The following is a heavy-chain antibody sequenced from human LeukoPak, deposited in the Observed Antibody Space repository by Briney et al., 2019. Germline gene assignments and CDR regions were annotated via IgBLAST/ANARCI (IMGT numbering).Heavy chain of an antibody. J-gene: IGHJ4*02. V-gene: IGHV3-30*19. D-gene: IGHD3-22*01. Sequence: GGSLRLSCAPSGFTFSNYGIHWVRQAPGKGLEWVAVISYDGRNEIYADSVKGRFTISRDNSKNTLYLQMNSLRAEDTAVYYCARGSNYYDSSGYFLFDYWGQGALVTVSS. CDR2: ISYDGRNE. CDR3: ARGSNYYDSSGYFLFDY. CDR1: GFTFSNYG.